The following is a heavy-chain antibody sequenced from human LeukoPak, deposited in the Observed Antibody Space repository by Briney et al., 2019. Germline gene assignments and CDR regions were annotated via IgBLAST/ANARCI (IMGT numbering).Heavy chain of an antibody. Sequence: KPSETLSLTCAVYGGSFSGYYWSWIRQPPGKGLEWIGEINHSGSTNYNPSLKSRVTISVDTSKNQFSLKLSSVTAADTAVYYCARASCGGGTCYDSRGWFDPWGQGTLVTVSS. CDR3: ARASCGGGTCYDSRGWFDP. CDR2: INHSGST. J-gene: IGHJ5*02. D-gene: IGHD2-15*01. CDR1: GGSFSGYY. V-gene: IGHV4-34*01.